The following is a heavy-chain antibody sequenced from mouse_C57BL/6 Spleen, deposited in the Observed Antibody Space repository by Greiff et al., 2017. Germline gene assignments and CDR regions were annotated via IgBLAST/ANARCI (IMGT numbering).Heavy chain of an antibody. V-gene: IGHV5-9*01. CDR3: ARLGDYDAWFAY. D-gene: IGHD2-4*01. CDR1: GFTFSSYT. Sequence: DVKLVESGGGLVKPGGSLKLSCAASGFTFSSYTMSWVRQTPEKRLEWVATISGGGGNTYYPDSVKGRFTISRDNAKNTLYLQMSSLRSEDTALYYCARLGDYDAWFAYWGQGTLVTVSA. CDR2: ISGGGGNT. J-gene: IGHJ3*01.